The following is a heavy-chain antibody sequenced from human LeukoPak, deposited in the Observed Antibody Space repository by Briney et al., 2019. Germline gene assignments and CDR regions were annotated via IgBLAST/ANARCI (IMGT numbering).Heavy chain of an antibody. J-gene: IGHJ6*02. CDR3: ARAVGVEKSTGYYYYGMDV. D-gene: IGHD3-3*01. CDR2: IIPIFGIA. CDR1: GGTFSSYA. Sequence: SVKVSCKASGGTFSSYAISWVRQAPGQGLEWMGGIIPIFGIANYAQKFQGRVTITADESTSTAYMELSSLRSEDTAVYYCARAVGVEKSTGYYYYGMDVWGQGTTVTVSS. V-gene: IGHV1-69*13.